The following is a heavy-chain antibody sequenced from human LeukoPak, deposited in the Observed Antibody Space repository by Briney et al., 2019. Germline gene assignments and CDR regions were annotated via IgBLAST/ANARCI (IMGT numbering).Heavy chain of an antibody. CDR1: GFTFSNYG. V-gene: IGHV3-33*08. J-gene: IGHJ4*02. Sequence: PGGSLRLSCVASGFTFSNYGMHWVRQAPGKGLEWVAVIWYDGSNKYYADSVKGRFTISRDNSKNTLYLQMNSLRAEDTAVYYCARGPYSSSWLDYWGQGTLVTVSS. CDR3: ARGPYSSSWLDY. CDR2: IWYDGSNK. D-gene: IGHD6-13*01.